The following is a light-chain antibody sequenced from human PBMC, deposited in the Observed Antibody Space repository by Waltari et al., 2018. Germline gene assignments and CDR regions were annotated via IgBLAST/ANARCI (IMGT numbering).Light chain of an antibody. CDR3: QQNYRTPT. Sequence: EIVLTQSPATLSLSPGERATLSCRASQSVSSYLAWYQQKPGQAPRLLIYDASNRATGIPARFSGSGSGTDFSLTISSLQPEDFAVYYCQQNYRTPTFGGGTKVEVK. V-gene: IGKV3-11*01. CDR2: DAS. CDR1: QSVSSY. J-gene: IGKJ4*01.